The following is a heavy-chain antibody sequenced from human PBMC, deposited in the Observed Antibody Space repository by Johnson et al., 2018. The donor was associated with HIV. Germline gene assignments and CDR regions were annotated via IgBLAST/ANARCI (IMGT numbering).Heavy chain of an antibody. V-gene: IGHV3-33*03. J-gene: IGHJ3*02. Sequence: QVQLVESGGGVVQPGRSLRLSCAASGFTFSSYGMHWVRQAPGKGLEGVAVIWYAGSNKYYADSVKGRFTSSQDNAKKSLYLQMNSLRAEDTALYYCARGRYGRMTTVAAAAFDIWGQGTMVTVSS. CDR1: GFTFSSYG. CDR2: IWYAGSNK. CDR3: ARGRYGRMTTVAAAAFDI. D-gene: IGHD4-23*01.